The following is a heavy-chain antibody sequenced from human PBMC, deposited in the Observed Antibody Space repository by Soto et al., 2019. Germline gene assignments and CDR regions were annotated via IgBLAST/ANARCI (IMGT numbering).Heavy chain of an antibody. CDR3: AKDSYGFDY. D-gene: IGHD3-10*01. CDR1: GFTVSSNYA. Sequence: GGSLRLSCPASGFTVSSNYAMNWVRQAPGKGLEWVSAFSGGGGSTYYADPVKGRFTISRDNSKNTLYLQMNSLRAEDTAVYYCAKDSYGFDYWGQGTLVTVSS. J-gene: IGHJ4*02. V-gene: IGHV3-23*01. CDR2: FSGGGGST.